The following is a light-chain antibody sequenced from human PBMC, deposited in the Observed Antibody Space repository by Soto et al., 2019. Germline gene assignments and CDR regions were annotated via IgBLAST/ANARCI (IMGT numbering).Light chain of an antibody. Sequence: QSALAQPASVSGSPGQSITISCTGTSSDVGGYNYVSWYQQHPGKAPKLIFYDVSNRPSGVSNRFSGSKSGNTASLTISGLQAEDEADYYCSSYTSSRTDIFGTGTKLTVL. CDR1: SSDVGGYNY. V-gene: IGLV2-14*03. CDR2: DVS. J-gene: IGLJ1*01. CDR3: SSYTSSRTDI.